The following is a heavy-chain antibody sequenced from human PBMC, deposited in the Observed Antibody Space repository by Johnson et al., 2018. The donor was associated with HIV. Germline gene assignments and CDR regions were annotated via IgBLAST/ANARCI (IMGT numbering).Heavy chain of an antibody. CDR3: ARDGAIHLHEDVFDF. CDR1: GFTFSSYA. CDR2: ISYDGANA. Sequence: QVQLVESGGGLVQPGRSLRLSCAASGFTFSSYAMHWVRQTPAKGLEWMAIISYDGANADYADSVKGRFTISRDNSNNRLYLQMSGLRTEDTGVYYCARDGAIHLHEDVFDFWGQGTTVTVSS. V-gene: IGHV3-30-3*01. D-gene: IGHD5-18*01. J-gene: IGHJ3*01.